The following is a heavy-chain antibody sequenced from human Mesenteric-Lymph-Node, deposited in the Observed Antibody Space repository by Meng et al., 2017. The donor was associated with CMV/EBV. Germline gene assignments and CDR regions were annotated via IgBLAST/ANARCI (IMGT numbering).Heavy chain of an antibody. D-gene: IGHD3-10*01. CDR2: INSKTDGGTT. Sequence: SFRKQSMNCVRQAPGKGLEVVGHINSKTDGGTTDYAAPVKGRFTISRDDSKNTLYLQMSSLKTEDTAVYYCTTAEGFGELLLYQIDYWGQGTLVTVSS. CDR3: TTAEGFGELLLYQIDY. J-gene: IGHJ4*02. V-gene: IGHV3-15*01. CDR1: SFRKQS.